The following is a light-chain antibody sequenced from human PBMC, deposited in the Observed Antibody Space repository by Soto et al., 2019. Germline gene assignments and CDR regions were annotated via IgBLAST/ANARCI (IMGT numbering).Light chain of an antibody. CDR2: GAS. Sequence: EFVLTQSPGTLSLSPGERATLSCRASQSVGSNSLAWYQQKPGQAPRILIYGASTRATGIPDRFSGSGSGTDFTLTISRLEPEDFVVYYCQQYGSSPPLTFGGGTNVEIK. V-gene: IGKV3-20*01. CDR3: QQYGSSPPLT. CDR1: QSVGSNS. J-gene: IGKJ4*01.